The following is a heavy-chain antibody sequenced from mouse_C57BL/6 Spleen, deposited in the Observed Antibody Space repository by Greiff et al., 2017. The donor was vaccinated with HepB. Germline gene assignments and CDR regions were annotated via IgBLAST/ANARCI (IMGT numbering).Heavy chain of an antibody. Sequence: VQLKQSGPELVKPGASVKMSCKASGYTFTDYNMHWVKQSHGKSLEWIGYINPNNGGTSYNQKFKGKATLTVNKSSSTAYMELRSLTSEDSAVYYCAREGAHWYFDVWGTGTTVTVSS. V-gene: IGHV1-22*01. J-gene: IGHJ1*03. CDR1: GYTFTDYN. CDR2: INPNNGGT. CDR3: AREGAHWYFDV.